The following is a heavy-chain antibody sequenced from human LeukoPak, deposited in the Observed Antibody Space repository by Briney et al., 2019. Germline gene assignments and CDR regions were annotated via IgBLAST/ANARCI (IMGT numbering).Heavy chain of an antibody. Sequence: GGSLRLSCAASGFTFSSYAMSWVRQAPGKGLEWVSPMSGSGGSTYYADSVKGRFTISRDNSKNTLYLQMNSLRAEDTAVYSCAKRRIASPDYYYHYMDVWGKGTTVTVSS. CDR2: MSGSGGST. CDR1: GFTFSSYA. CDR3: AKRRIASPDYYYHYMDV. V-gene: IGHV3-23*01. D-gene: IGHD6-6*01. J-gene: IGHJ6*03.